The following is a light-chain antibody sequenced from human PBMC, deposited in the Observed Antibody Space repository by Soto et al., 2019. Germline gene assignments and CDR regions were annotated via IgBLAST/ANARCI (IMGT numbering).Light chain of an antibody. J-gene: IGKJ5*01. Sequence: DIQMTQSPSSLSASVVDRFTITFLASQSISSYLNWYQQKPGKAPKLLIYAASSLQSGVPSRFSGSGSGTDFTLTISSLQPEDFATYYCQQSYSTFITFGQGTRLEIK. V-gene: IGKV1-39*01. CDR2: AAS. CDR1: QSISSY. CDR3: QQSYSTFIT.